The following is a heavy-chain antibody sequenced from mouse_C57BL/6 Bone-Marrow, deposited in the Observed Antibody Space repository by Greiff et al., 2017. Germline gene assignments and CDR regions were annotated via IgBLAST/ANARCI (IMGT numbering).Heavy chain of an antibody. CDR3: ARYITYGSSYWYFDV. CDR2: IRNKANGYTT. V-gene: IGHV7-3*01. Sequence: EVNVVESGGGLVQPGGSLSLSCAASGFTFTDYYMSWVRQPPGKALEWLGFIRNKANGYTTEYSASVKGRFTISRDNSQSILYLQMNALRAEDSATYYCARYITYGSSYWYFDVWGTGTTVTVSS. CDR1: GFTFTDYY. J-gene: IGHJ1*03. D-gene: IGHD1-1*01.